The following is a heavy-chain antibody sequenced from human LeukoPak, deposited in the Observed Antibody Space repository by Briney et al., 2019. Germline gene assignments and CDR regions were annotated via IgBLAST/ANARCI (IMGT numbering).Heavy chain of an antibody. J-gene: IGHJ4*02. Sequence: SETLSLTCTVSNGSISGYYWSWIRQPPGKGLEWIGYIYYSGSTDYNPSLKSRVTLSVDTSKNQFSLNLSSVTSADTAVYYCAKLDSGWYHFDYWGQGTLVTVSS. V-gene: IGHV4-59*01. CDR3: AKLDSGWYHFDY. CDR2: IYYSGST. CDR1: NGSISGYY. D-gene: IGHD6-13*01.